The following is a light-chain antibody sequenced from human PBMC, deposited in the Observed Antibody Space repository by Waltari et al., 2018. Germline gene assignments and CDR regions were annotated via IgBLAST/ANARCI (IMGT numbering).Light chain of an antibody. V-gene: IGKV3-20*01. CDR2: GAS. J-gene: IGKJ1*01. Sequence: IVLTQSPGTLALSPGETATLSCRASQSVRGTLAWYQQKPGQAPRLLIYGASIRATGIPDRFSGSGSGTDFSLTITRLEHEDFAVYYCQHYVRLPVTFGQGTRVEIK. CDR3: QHYVRLPVT. CDR1: QSVRGT.